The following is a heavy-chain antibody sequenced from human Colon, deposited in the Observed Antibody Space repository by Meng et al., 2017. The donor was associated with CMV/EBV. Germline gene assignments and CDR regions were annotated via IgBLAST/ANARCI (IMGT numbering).Heavy chain of an antibody. CDR3: ARELTTVTTSYRGVVDWFDP. CDR2: IIPIFGTA. Sequence: FSSYAISWVRQAPGQGLEWMGGIIPIFGTANYAQKFQGRVTITTDESTSTAYMELSSLRSEDTAVYYCARELTTVTTSYRGVVDWFDPWGQGTLVTVSS. D-gene: IGHD4-17*01. J-gene: IGHJ5*02. CDR1: FSSYA. V-gene: IGHV1-69*05.